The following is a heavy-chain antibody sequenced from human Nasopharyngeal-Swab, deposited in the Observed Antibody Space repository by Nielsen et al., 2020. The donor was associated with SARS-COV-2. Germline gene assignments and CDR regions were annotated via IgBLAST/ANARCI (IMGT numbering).Heavy chain of an antibody. CDR2: IYYSGST. J-gene: IGHJ6*02. V-gene: IGHV4-59*01. Sequence: SETLSLTCTVSGGSISSYYWSWIRQPLGKGLEWIGYIYYSGSTNYNPSLKSRVTISVDTSKNQFSLKLSSVTAADTAVYYCARGDYYGSGSSPYYYYYYGMDVWGQGTTVTVSS. D-gene: IGHD3-10*01. CDR3: ARGDYYGSGSSPYYYYYYGMDV. CDR1: GGSISSYY.